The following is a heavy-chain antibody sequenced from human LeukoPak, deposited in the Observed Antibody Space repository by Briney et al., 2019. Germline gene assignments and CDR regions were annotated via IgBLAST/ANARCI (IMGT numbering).Heavy chain of an antibody. CDR2: IYHSGST. J-gene: IGHJ4*02. D-gene: IGHD6-13*01. CDR1: GYSIISGYY. V-gene: IGHV4-38-2*01. CDR3: TRAPAAAGTGDDY. Sequence: SETLSLTCAVSGYSIISGYYWGWIRQPPGKGLDWIGSIYHSGSTYYNPSLKSRVTISVDTSKNQFSLKLSSVTAADTAVYYCTRAPAAAGTGDDYWGQGTLHTVSS.